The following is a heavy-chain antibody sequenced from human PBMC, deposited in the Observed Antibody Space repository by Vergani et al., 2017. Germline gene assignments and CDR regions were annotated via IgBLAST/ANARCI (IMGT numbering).Heavy chain of an antibody. CDR2: IDPSDSYT. Sequence: EVQLVQSGAEVKTPGESLRISCKGSGYSFTSYWISWVRQMPGKGLAGMGRIDPSDSYTNYSPSFQGHVTNAADKSISPAYLQWSSLKASDTAMYYCARGVAKNYFDYWGQGTLVTVSS. CDR1: GYSFTSYW. CDR3: ARGVAKNYFDY. V-gene: IGHV5-10-1*03. J-gene: IGHJ4*02.